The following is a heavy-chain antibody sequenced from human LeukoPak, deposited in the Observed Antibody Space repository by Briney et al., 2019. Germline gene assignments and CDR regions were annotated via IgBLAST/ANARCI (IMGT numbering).Heavy chain of an antibody. CDR1: GFTFSNSA. D-gene: IGHD6-19*01. CDR2: LSGSGITT. CDR3: AKGFYSRGGTYFDY. V-gene: IGHV3-23*01. J-gene: IGHJ4*02. Sequence: GGSLRLSCAASGFTFSNSAMSWVRQAPGKGLEWVSTLSGSGITTYYADSVKGRFTISRDNSKNTLYLQMNTLGAEDSALYYCAKGFYSRGGTYFDYGAQEPLFPVPS.